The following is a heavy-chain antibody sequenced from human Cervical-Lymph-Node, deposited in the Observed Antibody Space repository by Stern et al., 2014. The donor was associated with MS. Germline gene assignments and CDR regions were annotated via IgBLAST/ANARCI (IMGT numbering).Heavy chain of an antibody. CDR2: FDPEHGET. Sequence: VQLVESGAEVKKPGASVKGSCKVSGYTLSEISMHWGRQAPGKGLEWMGGFDPEHGETRYAEKFQGRVTMAEYRSTDTAYMERSSLISEDTAVYYCATHRGRVTYYYVMDVWGQGTTVTVSS. V-gene: IGHV1-24*01. D-gene: IGHD2-21*02. J-gene: IGHJ6*02. CDR3: ATHRGRVTYYYVMDV. CDR1: GYTLSEIS.